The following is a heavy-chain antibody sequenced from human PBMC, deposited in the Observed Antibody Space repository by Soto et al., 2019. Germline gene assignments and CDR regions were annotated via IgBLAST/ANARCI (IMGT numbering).Heavy chain of an antibody. D-gene: IGHD2-15*01. V-gene: IGHV1-46*01. J-gene: IGHJ1*01. CDR1: GYIFTAYS. CDR2: VNPSGGST. Sequence: QVQLVQSGAEVKKPGASVKVSCKASGYIFTAYSMHWVRQAPGQGLEWMGVVNPSGGSTNYAKKCKGRITMTRDTSTSTVYMDMRYLTSEDTAVYYCAREENCSDGICYSEYFQRWGQGTLVTVSS. CDR3: AREENCSDGICYSEYFQR.